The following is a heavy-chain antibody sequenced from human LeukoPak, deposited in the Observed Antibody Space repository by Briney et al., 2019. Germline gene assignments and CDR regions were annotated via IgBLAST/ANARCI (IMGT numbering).Heavy chain of an antibody. CDR2: ISYDGSNK. V-gene: IGHV3-30*18. CDR1: GFTFSSYG. Sequence: GGSLRLSCAASGFTFSSYGMHWVRQAPGRGLEWVAVISYDGSNKYYADSVKGRFTISRDNSKNTLYLQMNSLRAEDTAVYYCAKDDYGSGYYYNGMDVWGQGTTVTVSS. CDR3: AKDDYGSGYYYNGMDV. D-gene: IGHD3-10*01. J-gene: IGHJ6*02.